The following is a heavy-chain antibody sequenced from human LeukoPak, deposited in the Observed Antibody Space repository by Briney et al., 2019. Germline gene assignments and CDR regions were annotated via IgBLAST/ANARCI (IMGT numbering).Heavy chain of an antibody. CDR3: ASVAVAGHYYYGMDV. D-gene: IGHD6-19*01. Sequence: SETLSLTCAVSGGSISSSNWWSWVRQPPGKGLEWIGEIYHSGSTNYNPSPKSRVTISVDKSKNQFSLKLSSVTAADTAVYYCASVAVAGHYYYGMDVWGQGTTVTVSS. V-gene: IGHV4-4*02. CDR1: GGSISSSNW. CDR2: IYHSGST. J-gene: IGHJ6*02.